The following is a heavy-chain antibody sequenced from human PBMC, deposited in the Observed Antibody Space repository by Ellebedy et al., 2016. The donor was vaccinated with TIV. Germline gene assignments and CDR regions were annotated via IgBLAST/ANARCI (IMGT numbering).Heavy chain of an antibody. CDR3: VRARPYCGGDCYSFGN. D-gene: IGHD2-21*02. CDR1: GFTFRNDW. Sequence: GGSLRLXCATSGFTFRNDWMHWVRQAPGKGLVWVSRMNRDGSDIRYADSVKGRFTISRDNAKNTLYLQMNSLRAEDTAVYYCVRARPYCGGDCYSFGNWGQGSLVTVSS. J-gene: IGHJ4*02. V-gene: IGHV3-74*01. CDR2: MNRDGSDI.